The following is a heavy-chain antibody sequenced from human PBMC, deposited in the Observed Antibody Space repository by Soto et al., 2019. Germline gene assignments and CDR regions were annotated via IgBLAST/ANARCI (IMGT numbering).Heavy chain of an antibody. CDR1: GGTFSSDA. J-gene: IGHJ6*02. V-gene: IGHV1-69*13. Sequence: SVKVSFKASGGTFSSDAISWVRQAPGQGLEWMGGIIPIFGTANYAQKFQGRVTITADESTSTAYMELSSLRSEDTAVYYCARYAAGTTDHYYYGLDVWGQGTTVTVSS. CDR2: IIPIFGTA. CDR3: ARYAAGTTDHYYYGLDV. D-gene: IGHD1-7*01.